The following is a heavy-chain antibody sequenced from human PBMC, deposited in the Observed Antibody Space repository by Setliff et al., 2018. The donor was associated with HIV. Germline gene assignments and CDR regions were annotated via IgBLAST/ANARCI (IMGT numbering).Heavy chain of an antibody. Sequence: ASVKVSCKASADTFTNCLINWVRQAPGQGLEWMGWINTDSGTPTYAQAFTGRFVFSLDTSVSTAFLQITSLKAEDTAVYYCARFPIVDTVYYYYMDVWGRGTSVTSP. CDR3: ARFPIVDTVYYYYMDV. CDR1: ADTFTNCL. CDR2: INTDSGTP. D-gene: IGHD3-9*01. J-gene: IGHJ6*03. V-gene: IGHV7-4-1*02.